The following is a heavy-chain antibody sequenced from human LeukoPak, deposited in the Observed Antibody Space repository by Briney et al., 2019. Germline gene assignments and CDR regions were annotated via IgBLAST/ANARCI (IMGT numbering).Heavy chain of an antibody. Sequence: SETLSLTCTVSGGPINDNYWSWFGQPPGKGLEWIGHIHYSGNTIYNPSLKGRVTISVDTSKNQFSLRLSSVTAADTAVYYCARGVKLLYWGQGTLVTVSS. V-gene: IGHV4-59*13. CDR3: ARGVKLLY. D-gene: IGHD4-23*01. CDR1: GGPINDNY. CDR2: IHYSGNT. J-gene: IGHJ4*02.